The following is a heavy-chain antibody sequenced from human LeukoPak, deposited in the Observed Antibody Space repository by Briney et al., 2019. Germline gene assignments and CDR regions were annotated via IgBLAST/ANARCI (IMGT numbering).Heavy chain of an antibody. V-gene: IGHV4-30-4*01. J-gene: IGHJ5*02. CDR2: IFYTGST. D-gene: IGHD6-6*01. CDR3: ARKYPDHWFDP. CDR1: GGSISSGNYY. Sequence: SETLSLACAVSGGSISSGNYYWSWIRQPPGKGLEWIGYIFYTGSTNYSPSLKSRVSISVDTFKNQFSLKLSSVTAADTAVYYCARKYPDHWFDPWGQGTLVTVSS.